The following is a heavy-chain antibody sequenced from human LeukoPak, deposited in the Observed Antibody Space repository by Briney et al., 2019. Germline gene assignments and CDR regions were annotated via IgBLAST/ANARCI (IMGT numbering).Heavy chain of an antibody. D-gene: IGHD6-13*01. Sequence: GRSMRLSCAASGFTFSSYSMNWVRQAPGKGLEWVSYISSSSSTIYYADSVKGRFTISRDNAKNSLYLQMNSLRAEDTAVYYCAREAGNLDAFDIWGQGTMVTVSS. CDR2: ISSSSSTI. CDR3: AREAGNLDAFDI. J-gene: IGHJ3*02. V-gene: IGHV3-48*04. CDR1: GFTFSSYS.